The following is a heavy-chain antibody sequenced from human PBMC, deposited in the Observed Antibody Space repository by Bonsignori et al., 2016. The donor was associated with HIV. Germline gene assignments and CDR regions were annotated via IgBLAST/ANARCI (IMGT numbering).Heavy chain of an antibody. Sequence: VRQAPGKGLEWVAFIRFDASDKYYADSVKGRFTISRDNPKNTVYLQMNSLRVEDTAVYYCAKVYIVGAQVYYYYIDVWGKGTTVTVSS. CDR2: IRFDASDK. J-gene: IGHJ6*03. V-gene: IGHV3-30*02. D-gene: IGHD1-1*01. CDR3: AKVYIVGAQVYYYYIDV.